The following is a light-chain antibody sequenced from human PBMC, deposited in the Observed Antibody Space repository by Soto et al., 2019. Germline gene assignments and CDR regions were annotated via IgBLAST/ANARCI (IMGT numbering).Light chain of an antibody. CDR1: SSDVGGYNY. CDR3: SSYGGSNPVV. Sequence: QSALTQPPSASGSPGQSVTISCTGSSSDVGGYNYVSWYQQHPGKAPKLMIYEVSKRPSGVPDRLSGSKSGNTASLTVSGLQAEDEADYYCSSYGGSNPVVFGGGTKLTV. CDR2: EVS. J-gene: IGLJ2*01. V-gene: IGLV2-8*01.